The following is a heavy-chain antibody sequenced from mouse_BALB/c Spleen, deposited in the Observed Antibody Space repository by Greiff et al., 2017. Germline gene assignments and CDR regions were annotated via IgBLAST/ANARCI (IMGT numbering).Heavy chain of an antibody. J-gene: IGHJ2*01. CDR2: ISSGSSTI. V-gene: IGHV5-17*02. CDR1: GFTFSSFG. CDR3: ARNYLDY. Sequence: EVQVVESGGGLVQPGGSRKLSCAASGFTFSSFGMHWVRQAPEKGLEWVAYISSGSSTIYYADTVKGRFTISRDNPKNTLFLQMTSLRSEDTAMYYCARNYLDYWGQGTTLTVSS.